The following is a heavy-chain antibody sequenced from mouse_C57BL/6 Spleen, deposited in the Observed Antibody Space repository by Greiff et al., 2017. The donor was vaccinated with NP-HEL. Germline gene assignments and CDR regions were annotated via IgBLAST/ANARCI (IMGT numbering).Heavy chain of an antibody. D-gene: IGHD2-5*01. CDR1: GYSITSGYY. Sequence: EVQLQESGPGLVKPSQSLSLTCSVTGYSITSGYYWNWIRQFPGNKLEWMGYISYDGSNNYNPSLKNRISITRDTSKNQFFLKLNSVTTEDTATYYCARAGYSNHYAMDYWGQGTSVTVSS. J-gene: IGHJ4*01. CDR3: ARAGYSNHYAMDY. CDR2: ISYDGSN. V-gene: IGHV3-6*01.